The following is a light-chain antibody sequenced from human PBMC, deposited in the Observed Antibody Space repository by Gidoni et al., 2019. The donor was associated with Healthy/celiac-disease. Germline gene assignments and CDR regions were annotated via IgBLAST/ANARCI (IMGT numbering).Light chain of an antibody. CDR2: GAS. Sequence: ILLTKSPGTLSLSPGERATLSCRASQSVSSTYLAWCQQKTGQAPRLLNYGASSRATGIPDRCSGSGSGTDFTLTVSRLEPEDFAVYYCQQYGASPLFGPGTKVDIK. CDR1: QSVSSTY. CDR3: QQYGASPL. J-gene: IGKJ3*01. V-gene: IGKV3-20*01.